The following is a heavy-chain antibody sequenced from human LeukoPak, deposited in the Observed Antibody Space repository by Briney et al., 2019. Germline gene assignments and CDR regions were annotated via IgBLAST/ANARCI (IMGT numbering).Heavy chain of an antibody. J-gene: IGHJ4*02. CDR3: ASLNSSSWYPFDY. CDR1: GYTFTGYY. Sequence: GASVKVSCKASGYTFTGYYMHWVRQAPGQGLEWMGWINPNSGGTNYAQKFQGRVTMTRDTSISTAYMELSRLRSDDTAVYYCASLNSSSWYPFDYWGQGTLVTVSS. V-gene: IGHV1-2*02. CDR2: INPNSGGT. D-gene: IGHD6-13*01.